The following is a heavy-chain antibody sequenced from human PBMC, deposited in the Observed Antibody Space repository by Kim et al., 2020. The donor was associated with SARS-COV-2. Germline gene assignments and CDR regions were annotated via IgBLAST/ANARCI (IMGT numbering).Heavy chain of an antibody. CDR3: ARLRKDSGSYYY. V-gene: IGHV5-10-1*01. J-gene: IGHJ4*02. D-gene: IGHD1-26*01. Sequence: NYRPSFQGHVTISADKSISTAYLQWSSLKASDTAMYYCARLRKDSGSYYYWGQGTLVTVSS.